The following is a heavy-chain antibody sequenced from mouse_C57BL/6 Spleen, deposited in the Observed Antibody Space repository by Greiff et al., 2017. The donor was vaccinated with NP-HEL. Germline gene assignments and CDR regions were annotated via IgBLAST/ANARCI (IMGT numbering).Heavy chain of an antibody. J-gene: IGHJ3*01. CDR2: ISYDGSN. CDR3: ARDLDGYPFAY. D-gene: IGHD2-3*01. CDR1: GYSITSGYY. V-gene: IGHV3-6*01. Sequence: EVQLQQSGPGLVKPSPSLSLTCSVTGYSITSGYYWNWIRQFPGNKLEWMGYISYDGSNNYNPSLKNRISITRDTSKNQFFLKLNSVTTEDTATYYCARDLDGYPFAYWGQGTLVTVSA.